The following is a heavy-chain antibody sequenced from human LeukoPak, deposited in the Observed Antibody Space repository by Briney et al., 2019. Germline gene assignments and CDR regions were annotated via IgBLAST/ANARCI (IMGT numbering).Heavy chain of an antibody. V-gene: IGHV3-23*01. CDR3: ARRDSIGWPFDY. D-gene: IGHD6-19*01. J-gene: IGHJ4*02. CDR1: GFTFSSYA. Sequence: PGGSLRLSCAASGFTFSSYALTWVRQAPGKGLEWVSAISGSGGSTYYADSVKGRFAISRDNSKNTLYLQMNSLRAEDTAVYYCARRDSIGWPFDYWGQGTLVTVSS. CDR2: ISGSGGST.